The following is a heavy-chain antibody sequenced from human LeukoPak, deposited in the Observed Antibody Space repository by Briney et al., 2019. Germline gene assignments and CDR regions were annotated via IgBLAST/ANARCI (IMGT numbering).Heavy chain of an antibody. D-gene: IGHD2-2*01. J-gene: IGHJ4*02. CDR2: ISGSGGST. Sequence: GGSLRLSCAASGFTFSSYAMSWVRQAPGKGLEWVSAISGSGGSTYYADSVKGRSTISRDNSKNTLYLQMNSLRAEDTAVYYCAKGRGIVVVPAAHFDYWGQGTLVTVSS. CDR3: AKGRGIVVVPAAHFDY. V-gene: IGHV3-23*01. CDR1: GFTFSSYA.